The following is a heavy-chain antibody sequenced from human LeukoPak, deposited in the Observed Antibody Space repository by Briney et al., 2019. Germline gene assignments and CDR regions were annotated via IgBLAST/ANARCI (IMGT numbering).Heavy chain of an antibody. CDR2: ISAYNGNT. J-gene: IGHJ5*02. D-gene: IGHD1-26*01. CDR3: ARGALIVGAPGVNWFDP. V-gene: IGHV1-18*04. Sequence: VASVKVSCKASGYTFTGYYMHWVRQAPGQGLEWMGWISAYNGNTNYAQKLQGRVTMTTDTSTSTAYMELRSLRSDDTAVYYCARGALIVGAPGVNWFDPWGQGTLVTVSS. CDR1: GYTFTGYY.